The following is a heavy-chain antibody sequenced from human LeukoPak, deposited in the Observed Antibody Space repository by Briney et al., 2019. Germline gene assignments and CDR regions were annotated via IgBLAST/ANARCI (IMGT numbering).Heavy chain of an antibody. CDR2: ISAYNGDT. CDR3: ARGRTTVTTQRYFDL. V-gene: IGHV1-18*01. J-gene: IGHJ2*01. CDR1: GYTFTSYG. Sequence: ASVKVSCKTSGYTFTSYGISWVRQAPGQGLEWMGWISAYNGDTNYAQNLQGRVIMTTDTSTSTAYMELRSLRSDDTAVYYCARGRTTVTTQRYFDLWGRGTLVTVSS. D-gene: IGHD4-11*01.